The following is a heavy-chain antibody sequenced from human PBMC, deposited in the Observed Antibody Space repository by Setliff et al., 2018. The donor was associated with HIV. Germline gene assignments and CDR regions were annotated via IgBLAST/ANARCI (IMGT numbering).Heavy chain of an antibody. CDR3: ASDYAGSGRPFDY. Sequence: SETLSLTCAVYGGSFSGYDWSWIRQPPGKGLEWIGEINHSGSTNYNPSLKSRVTISVDTSKNQFSLKLSSVTAADTAVYYCASDYAGSGRPFDYWGRGTLVTVSS. V-gene: IGHV4-34*01. CDR2: INHSGST. CDR1: GGSFSGYD. D-gene: IGHD3-16*01. J-gene: IGHJ4*02.